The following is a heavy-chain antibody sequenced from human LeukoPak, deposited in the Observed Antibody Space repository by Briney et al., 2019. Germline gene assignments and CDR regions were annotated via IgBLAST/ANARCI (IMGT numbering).Heavy chain of an antibody. D-gene: IGHD4-17*01. Sequence: PGGSLRLSCAASGFTFSSYGMHWVRQAPGKGLEWVAFIRYDGSNKYYADSVKGRFTISRDNSKNTLYLQMNSLRAEDTAVYYCAKEVGYGENWFDPWGQGTLVTVSS. V-gene: IGHV3-30*02. CDR2: IRYDGSNK. J-gene: IGHJ5*02. CDR1: GFTFSSYG. CDR3: AKEVGYGENWFDP.